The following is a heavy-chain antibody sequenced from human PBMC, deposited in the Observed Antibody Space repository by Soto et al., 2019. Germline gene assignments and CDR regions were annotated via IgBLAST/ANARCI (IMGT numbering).Heavy chain of an antibody. CDR2: IWYDGSNK. CDR3: ARGDSIYSNYGYFDY. CDR1: EFTFSSYG. Sequence: LGGSLRLSCAASEFTFSSYGMHWVRQAPGKGLEWVAVIWYDGSNKYYADSVKGRFTISRDNSKNTLYLQMNSLRAEDTAVYYCARGDSIYSNYGYFDYWCQGTLVTVSS. J-gene: IGHJ4*02. V-gene: IGHV3-33*01. D-gene: IGHD4-4*01.